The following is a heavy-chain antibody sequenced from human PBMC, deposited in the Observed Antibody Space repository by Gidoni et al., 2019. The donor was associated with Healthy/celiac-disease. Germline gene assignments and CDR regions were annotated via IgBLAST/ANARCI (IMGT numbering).Heavy chain of an antibody. D-gene: IGHD2-21*01. J-gene: IGHJ4*02. CDR1: GGSISSYY. CDR2: IYYSGST. V-gene: IGHV4-59*01. CDR3: ARSDNHYSFDY. Sequence: QVQLQESGPGLVKPSETLSLTCTVSGGSISSYYWSWIRQPPGKGLEWIGYIYYSGSTNYNPSLKSRVTISVDTSKNQFSLKLSSVTAADTAVYYCARSDNHYSFDYWGQGTLVTVSS.